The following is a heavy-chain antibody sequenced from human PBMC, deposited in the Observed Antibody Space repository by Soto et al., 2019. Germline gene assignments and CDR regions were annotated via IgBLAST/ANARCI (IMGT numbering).Heavy chain of an antibody. Sequence: GGSLRLSCAASGFTFSSYAMHWVRQAPGKGLEWVAVISYDGSNKYYADSVKGRFTISRDNSKNTLYLQMNSLRAEDTAVYYCARDASDCSSTSCYGVYYDWFDPWGQGTLVTVSS. CDR1: GFTFSSYA. J-gene: IGHJ5*02. CDR2: ISYDGSNK. CDR3: ARDASDCSSTSCYGVYYDWFDP. V-gene: IGHV3-30-3*01. D-gene: IGHD2-2*01.